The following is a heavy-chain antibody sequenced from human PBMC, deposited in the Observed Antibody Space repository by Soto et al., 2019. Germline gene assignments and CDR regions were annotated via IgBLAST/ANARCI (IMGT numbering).Heavy chain of an antibody. CDR3: AREGYGYGYYYFDY. D-gene: IGHD5-18*01. Sequence: GASVKVSCKASGYTFSNYAIHWVRQATGQRLEWMGWINGGTGNTRYSQKFQGRVTITRDTSASTAYMELSSLTFEDTAVYYCAREGYGYGYYYFDYWGQGALVTVSS. CDR1: GYTFSNYA. V-gene: IGHV1-3*01. CDR2: INGGTGNT. J-gene: IGHJ4*02.